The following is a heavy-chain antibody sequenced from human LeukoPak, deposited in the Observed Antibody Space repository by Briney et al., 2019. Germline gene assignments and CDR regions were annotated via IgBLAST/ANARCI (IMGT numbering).Heavy chain of an antibody. CDR3: SISLGIQAREYFHH. Sequence: GGSLRLSCAASGFIFNNYGMHWVRQAPGKGLEWVAFIRFDGTDKNYADSVRGRFTISKDDSKNTLYLQMNSLRTEDTAVYFCSISLGIQAREYFHHWGQGTLVTVSS. CDR2: IRFDGTDK. D-gene: IGHD6-6*01. CDR1: GFIFNNYG. V-gene: IGHV3-30*02. J-gene: IGHJ1*01.